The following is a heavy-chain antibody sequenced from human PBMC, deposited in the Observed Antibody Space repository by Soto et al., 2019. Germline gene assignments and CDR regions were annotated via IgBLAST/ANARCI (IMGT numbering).Heavy chain of an antibody. D-gene: IGHD2-2*01. CDR1: GGSISSGGYY. V-gene: IGHV4-31*03. CDR2: IYYSGST. Sequence: SETLSLTCTVSGGSISSGGYYWSWIRQHPGKGLEWIGYIYYSGSTYYNPSLKSRVTISVDTSKNQFSLKLSSVTAADTAVYYCARGPDCSSTSCYVAGYYFDYWGQGTLVTVSS. J-gene: IGHJ4*02. CDR3: ARGPDCSSTSCYVAGYYFDY.